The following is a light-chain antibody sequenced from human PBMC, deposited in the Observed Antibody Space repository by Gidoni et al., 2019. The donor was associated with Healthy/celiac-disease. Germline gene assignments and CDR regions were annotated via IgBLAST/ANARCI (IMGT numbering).Light chain of an antibody. V-gene: IGLV2-23*03. Sequence: SPGQSITISCTGTSSDVGSYNLVSWYQQHPGKAPKLMIYEGSKRPSGVSNRFSGSKSGNTASLTISGLQAEDEADYYCCSYAGSSTFVVFGGGTKLTVL. CDR1: SSDVGSYNL. CDR2: EGS. CDR3: CSYAGSSTFVV. J-gene: IGLJ2*01.